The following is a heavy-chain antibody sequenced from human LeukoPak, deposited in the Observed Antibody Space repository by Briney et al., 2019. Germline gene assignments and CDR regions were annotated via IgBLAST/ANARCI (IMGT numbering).Heavy chain of an antibody. CDR2: IYYSGST. J-gene: IGHJ5*02. V-gene: IGHV4-39*07. D-gene: IGHD2-2*01. CDR3: AREVDAAAAYNWFDP. CDR1: GGSISSSSYY. Sequence: TSETLSLTCTVSGGSISSSSYYWGWIRQPPGKGLEWIGSIYYSGSTYYNPSLKSRVTISVDTSKNQFSLKLSSVTAADTAVYYCAREVDAAAAYNWFDPWGQGTLVTVSS.